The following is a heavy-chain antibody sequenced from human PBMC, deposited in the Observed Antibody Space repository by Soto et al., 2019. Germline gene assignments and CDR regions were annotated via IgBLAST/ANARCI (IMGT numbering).Heavy chain of an antibody. CDR3: ARPPFPGTRYHYYRIDV. D-gene: IGHD3-10*01. CDR2: IYPGDSDT. J-gene: IGHJ6*02. CDR1: GYSFTSYW. V-gene: IGHV5-51*01. Sequence: PGESLKISCKGSGYSFTSYWIGWVRQMPGKGLEWMGIIYPGDSDTRYSPSFQGQVTISADKSISTAYLQWSSLKASDTAMYYCARPPFPGTRYHYYRIDVWGQGTTVTVSS.